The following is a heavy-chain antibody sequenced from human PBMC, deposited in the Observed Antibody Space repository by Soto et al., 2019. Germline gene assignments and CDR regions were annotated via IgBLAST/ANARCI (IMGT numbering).Heavy chain of an antibody. J-gene: IGHJ6*02. V-gene: IGHV3-73*01. CDR2: IRSKANSYAT. Sequence: GGSLRLSCAASGFTFSGSAMHWVRQASGKGLEWVGRIRSKANSYATAYAASVKGRFTISRDDSKNTAYLQMNSLKTEDTAVYYCTRGHITGTTRKDYYYYGMDVWGQGTTVTVSS. CDR3: TRGHITGTTRKDYYYYGMDV. CDR1: GFTFSGSA. D-gene: IGHD1-7*01.